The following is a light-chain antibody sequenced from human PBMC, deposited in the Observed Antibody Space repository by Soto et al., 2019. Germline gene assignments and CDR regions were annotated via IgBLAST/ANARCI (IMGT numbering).Light chain of an antibody. CDR3: QQYGRSPLWT. J-gene: IGKJ1*01. CDR2: GAS. Sequence: EIVLTQSPGTLSLSPGERATLSCRASQSVSSSYLAWYQQKPGQAPSLLIYGASGRATGIPDRFSGSGSGTDFTLTIRRLGSEDFAVYYCQQYGRSPLWTFRQGTKLQIK. V-gene: IGKV3-20*01. CDR1: QSVSSSY.